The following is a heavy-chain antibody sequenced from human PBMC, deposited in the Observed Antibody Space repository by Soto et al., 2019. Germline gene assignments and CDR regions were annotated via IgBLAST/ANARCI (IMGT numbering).Heavy chain of an antibody. CDR1: GYTFTDSA. V-gene: IGHV1-3*05. J-gene: IGHJ5*02. Sequence: VHFVQSGAEEKKPGASVKVSCKASGYTFTDSAIHWVRQAPGQRLEWMGWINAGNGDTKYSQKFQGRVTITRDTSANTAYMELSCLTSEDTAEYYCARDRGYTYGYWGWFDPWGQGTLVTVSS. CDR3: ARDRGYTYGYWGWFDP. CDR2: INAGNGDT. D-gene: IGHD5-18*01.